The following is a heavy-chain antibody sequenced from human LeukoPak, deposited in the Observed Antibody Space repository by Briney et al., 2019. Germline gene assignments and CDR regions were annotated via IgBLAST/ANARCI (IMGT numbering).Heavy chain of an antibody. J-gene: IGHJ4*02. CDR2: ISSSSSNI. CDR1: GFTFSSYS. D-gene: IGHD6-19*01. Sequence: PGGSLRLSCAASGFTFSSYSMNWVRQAPGKGLEWVSYISSSSSNIYYADSVKGRFTISRDNAKNSLYLQMNSLRAEDTAVYYCARGGSSSGWYKVSGYWGQGTLVTVSS. V-gene: IGHV3-48*01. CDR3: ARGGSSSGWYKVSGY.